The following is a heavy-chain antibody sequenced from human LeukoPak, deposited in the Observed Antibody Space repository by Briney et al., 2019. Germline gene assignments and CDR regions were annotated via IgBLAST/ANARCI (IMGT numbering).Heavy chain of an antibody. CDR2: VFSDGTYK. J-gene: IGHJ4*02. D-gene: IGHD1-26*01. V-gene: IGHV3-33*03. CDR1: GFTFSSSA. Sequence: GGSLRLSCAASGFTFSSSAMHWLRQAPGKGLEGVAVVFSDGTYKYYPDSVKGRFTIFRDNSKNMLFLQMNSLRAEDTAVYYCAKEPSGGGKGMFDYWGQGTLVTVS. CDR3: AKEPSGGGKGMFDY.